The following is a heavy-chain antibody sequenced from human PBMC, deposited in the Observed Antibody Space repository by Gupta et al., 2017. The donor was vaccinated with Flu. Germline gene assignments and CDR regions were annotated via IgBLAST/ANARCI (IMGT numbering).Heavy chain of an antibody. J-gene: IGHJ4*02. D-gene: IGHD1-1*01. CDR3: ARDSGWKYFDY. CDR2: MSNDGRNK. CDR1: FIFSSYG. V-gene: IGHV3-30*03. Sequence: FIFSSYGMHWVRQAPGKGLEWLAVMSNDGRNKYYADSVRGRFTISRDNSKNTLFLQMNSLGAEDTAVYYCARDSGWKYFDYWGQGTLVTVSS.